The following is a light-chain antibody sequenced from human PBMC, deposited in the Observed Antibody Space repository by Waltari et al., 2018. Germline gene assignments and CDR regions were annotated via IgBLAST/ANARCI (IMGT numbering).Light chain of an antibody. V-gene: IGLV2-14*03. Sequence: QSALTQPASVSGSPGQSITIPCTGTSSDVGGYTHVPWYQQPPAKAPKLMIYDVSSRPSGVSNRFFGSKSGNTASLTISGLQAEDEAVYFCSSYSTSLTPYVFGPGTKVTVL. J-gene: IGLJ1*01. CDR1: SSDVGGYTH. CDR2: DVS. CDR3: SSYSTSLTPYV.